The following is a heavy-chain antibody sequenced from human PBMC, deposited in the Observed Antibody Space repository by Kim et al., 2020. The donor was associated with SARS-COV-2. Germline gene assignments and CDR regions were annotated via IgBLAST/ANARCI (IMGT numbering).Heavy chain of an antibody. CDR3: ARDMREGSSSWFDH. J-gene: IGHJ5*02. V-gene: IGHV3-30*03. D-gene: IGHD6-13*01. CDR1: GFTFINYG. Sequence: GGSLRLSCAASGFTFINYGIHWVRQAPGKGLEWVAVISNDGNNKYYADSVKGRLTVSRDNSKNTVYLQVNSLRDEDTAVYYCARDMREGSSSWFDHWGQGTLVIVSS. CDR2: ISNDGNNK.